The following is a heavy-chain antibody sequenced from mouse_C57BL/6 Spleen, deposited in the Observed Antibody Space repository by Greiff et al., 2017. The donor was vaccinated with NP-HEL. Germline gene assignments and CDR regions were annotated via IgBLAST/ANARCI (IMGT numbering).Heavy chain of an antibody. V-gene: IGHV1-50*01. CDR1: GYTFTSYW. D-gene: IGHD2-1*01. J-gene: IGHJ2*01. CDR2: VDPSDSYT. CDR3: ARRGNLYYFDY. Sequence: QVQLKQPGAELVKPGASVKLSCKASGYTFTSYWMQWVKQRPGQGLEWIGEVDPSDSYTNYNQKFKGKATLTVDTSSSTAYMQLSSLTSEDSAVYYCARRGNLYYFDYWGQGTTLTVSS.